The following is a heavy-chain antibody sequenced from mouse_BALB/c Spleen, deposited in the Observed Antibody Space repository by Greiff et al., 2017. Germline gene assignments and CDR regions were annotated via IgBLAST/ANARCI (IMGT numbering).Heavy chain of an antibody. CDR1: GFTFSSYA. D-gene: IGHD2-10*02. CDR3: ARSPRYGNYGDWYFDV. J-gene: IGHJ1*01. V-gene: IGHV5-9-4*01. Sequence: EVQLQESGGGLVKPGGSLKLSCAASGFTFSSYAMSWVRQSPEKRLEWVAEISSGGSYTYYPDTVTGRFTISRDNAKNTLYLEMSSLRSEDTAMYYCARSPRYGNYGDWYFDVWGAGTTVTVSS. CDR2: ISSGGSYT.